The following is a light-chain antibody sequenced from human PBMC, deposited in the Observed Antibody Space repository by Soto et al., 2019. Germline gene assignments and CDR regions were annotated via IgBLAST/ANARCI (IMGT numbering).Light chain of an antibody. Sequence: DIQMTQSPSTLSGSVGGRVTITSRASQTISSWLAWYQQNPGKAPKLLIYKASTLKSGVPSRFRGSGSGTEFTLTISSLQPDDFETYYCQHYNSYSEAFGQGTKVDIK. CDR1: QTISSW. CDR2: KAS. V-gene: IGKV1-5*03. J-gene: IGKJ1*01. CDR3: QHYNSYSEA.